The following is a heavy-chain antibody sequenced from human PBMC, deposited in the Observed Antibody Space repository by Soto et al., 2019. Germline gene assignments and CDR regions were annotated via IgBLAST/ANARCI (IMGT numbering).Heavy chain of an antibody. D-gene: IGHD6-13*01. CDR3: ARYRISGSWSKFDY. V-gene: IGHV4-31*03. CDR2: IYYNGST. Sequence: QVLLQESGPGLMKPSQSLSLTCTVSGLTISSASYYWSWIRLHPGTAPEWVGNIYYNGSTYYSPSLKRRVTLWVDTSKNQFSLGLAAVTAADTAVYYCARYRISGSWSKFDYWGQGALVTVSS. J-gene: IGHJ4*02. CDR1: GLTISSASYY.